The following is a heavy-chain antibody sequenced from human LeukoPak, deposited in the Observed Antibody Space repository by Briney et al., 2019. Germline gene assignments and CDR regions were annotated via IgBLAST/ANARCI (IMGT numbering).Heavy chain of an antibody. CDR2: INPNSGGT. J-gene: IGHJ3*02. D-gene: IGHD5-18*01. CDR1: GYTFTSYD. CDR3: ARGGDTYGSSAFDI. V-gene: IGHV1-2*02. Sequence: GASVKVSCKASGYTFTSYDINWVRQAPGQGLEWMGWINPNSGGTNYAQKFQGRVTMTRDTSISTAYMELSRLRSDDTAVYYCARGGDTYGSSAFDIWGQGTMVTVSS.